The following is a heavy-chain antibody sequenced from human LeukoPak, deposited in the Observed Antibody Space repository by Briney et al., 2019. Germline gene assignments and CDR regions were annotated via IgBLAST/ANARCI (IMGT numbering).Heavy chain of an antibody. D-gene: IGHD6-19*01. CDR2: IRSKASGGTT. Sequence: PGESLKISCTASGFNIGDYAMSWFRQAPGKGLEWVSFIRSKASGGTTEYAASVKGRFSISRDDSKSIAYLQLNSLKTEDTAVYYCTRVVYGSGWYWGQGTLVTVSS. CDR3: TRVVYGSGWY. CDR1: GFNIGDYA. J-gene: IGHJ4*02. V-gene: IGHV3-49*03.